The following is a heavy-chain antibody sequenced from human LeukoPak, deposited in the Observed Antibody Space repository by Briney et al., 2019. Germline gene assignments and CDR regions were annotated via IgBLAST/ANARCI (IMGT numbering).Heavy chain of an antibody. CDR3: ARDLLHYYDSSGYPSRSLDYGMDV. CDR1: GGSINSDY. V-gene: IGHV4-59*01. CDR2: IYYSGST. J-gene: IGHJ6*02. D-gene: IGHD3-22*01. Sequence: SETLSLTCTVSGGSINSDYWSWIRQPPGKGLEWIGYIYYSGSTNYNPSLKSRVTISVDTSKNQFSLKLSSVTAADTAVYYCARDLLHYYDSSGYPSRSLDYGMDVWGQGTTVTVSS.